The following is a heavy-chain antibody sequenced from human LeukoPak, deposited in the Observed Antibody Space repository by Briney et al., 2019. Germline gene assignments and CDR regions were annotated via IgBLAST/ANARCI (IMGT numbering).Heavy chain of an antibody. CDR3: ARLGGY. V-gene: IGHV4-39*01. D-gene: IGHD3-16*01. J-gene: IGHJ4*02. CDR1: GGSFSTGSYY. CDR2: IYYSGST. Sequence: PSETLSLTCTVSGGSFSTGSYYWDWIRQPPGKGLEWIGSIYYSGSTYYNPSLKSRVTISVDTSKNQFSLKLNSVTAADTAVYYCARLGGYWGQGTLVTVSS.